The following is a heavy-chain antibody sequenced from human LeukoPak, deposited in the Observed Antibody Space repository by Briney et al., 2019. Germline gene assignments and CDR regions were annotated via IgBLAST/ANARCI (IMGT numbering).Heavy chain of an antibody. J-gene: IGHJ6*02. Sequence: QAGGSLRLSCAAPGFTFSSYSMNWVRQAPGKGLEWVSYISSSSSTIYYADSVKGRFTISRDNAKNSLYLQMNSLRAEDTAVYYCAVLYNYDFWSGYYMAYYYYGMDVWGQGTTVTVSS. CDR1: GFTFSSYS. V-gene: IGHV3-48*01. D-gene: IGHD3-3*01. CDR2: ISSSSSTI. CDR3: AVLYNYDFWSGYYMAYYYYGMDV.